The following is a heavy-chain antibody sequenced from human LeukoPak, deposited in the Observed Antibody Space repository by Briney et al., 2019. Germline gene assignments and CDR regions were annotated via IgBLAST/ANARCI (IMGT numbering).Heavy chain of an antibody. CDR3: ARGPIVVVPAARPLSWFDP. Sequence: GGSLRLSCAASGFTFSSYAMHWVRQAPGKGLEWVAVISYDGSNKYYADSVKGRFTISRDNSKNTLYLQMNSLRAEDTAVYYCARGPIVVVPAARPLSWFDPWGQGTLVTVSS. D-gene: IGHD2-2*01. V-gene: IGHV3-30-3*01. J-gene: IGHJ5*02. CDR1: GFTFSSYA. CDR2: ISYDGSNK.